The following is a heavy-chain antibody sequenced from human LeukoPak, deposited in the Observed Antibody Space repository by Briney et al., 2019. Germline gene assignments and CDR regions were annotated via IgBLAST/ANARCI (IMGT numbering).Heavy chain of an antibody. CDR3: AGDTAMGDAFDI. CDR2: IYYSGST. V-gene: IGHV4-59*08. D-gene: IGHD5-18*01. CDR1: GGSISSYY. Sequence: SETLSLTCTVSGGSISSYYWSWIRQPPGKGLEWIGYIYYSGSTNYNPSLKSRVTISVDTSKNQFSLKLSSVTAADTAVYYCAGDTAMGDAFDIWGQGTMVTVSS. J-gene: IGHJ3*02.